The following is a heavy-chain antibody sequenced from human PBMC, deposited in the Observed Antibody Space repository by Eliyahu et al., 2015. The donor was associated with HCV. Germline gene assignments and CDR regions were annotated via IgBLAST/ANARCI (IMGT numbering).Heavy chain of an antibody. J-gene: IGHJ4*02. CDR2: ISGSGGST. V-gene: IGHV3-23*01. CDR1: GFTFSSYA. D-gene: IGHD3-3*01. Sequence: EVQLLESGGGLVQPGGSLRLSCAASGFTFSSYAMSWVRQAPGKGLXWVSAISGSGGSTYYADSVKGRFTISRDNSKNTLYLQMNSLRAEDTAVYYCAKDGLGIYDLALYYFDYWGQGTLVTVSS. CDR3: AKDGLGIYDLALYYFDY.